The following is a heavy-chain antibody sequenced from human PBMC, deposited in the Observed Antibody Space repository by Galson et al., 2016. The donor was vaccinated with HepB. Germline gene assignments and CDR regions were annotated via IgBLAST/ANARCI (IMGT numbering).Heavy chain of an antibody. D-gene: IGHD3-9*01. J-gene: IGHJ5*02. CDR1: GDSVSRGTHY. Sequence: ETLSLTCTVSGDSVSRGTHYWSWIRQPPGKGLEWIGHIFYSGSTKYNPSLKGRVTISVDTSKNQFSLNLTSVTAADTALYYCARDCIYDDFLTGYYDHNWFDPWGQGILVTVSS. CDR2: IFYSGST. V-gene: IGHV4-61*01. CDR3: ARDCIYDDFLTGYYDHNWFDP.